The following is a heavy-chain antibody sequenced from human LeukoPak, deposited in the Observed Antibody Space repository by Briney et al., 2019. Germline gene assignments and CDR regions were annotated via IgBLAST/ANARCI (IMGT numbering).Heavy chain of an antibody. CDR2: IKQDGSEK. CDR3: ARDRRYCSSTSCYDEGYFDY. CDR1: GFTFSGYW. Sequence: GGSLRLSCAASGFTFSGYWMSWVRQAPGKGLEWVANIKQDGSEKYYVDSVKGRFTISRDNAKNSLYLQMNSLRAEDTAVYYCARDRRYCSSTSCYDEGYFDYWGQGTLVTVSS. J-gene: IGHJ4*02. D-gene: IGHD2-2*01. V-gene: IGHV3-7*01.